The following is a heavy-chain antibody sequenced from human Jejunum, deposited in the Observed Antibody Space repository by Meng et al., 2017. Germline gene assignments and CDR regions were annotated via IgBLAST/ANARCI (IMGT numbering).Heavy chain of an antibody. Sequence: GASLEISCVISGFSVSDYYMSWVRQAPGKGLEWLSVIYDSGTTYYAASVEGRFTISRDTSKNTLYLQMNSLRAEDTAIYYCARGPPPDGSNPSYLDYWGQGTLVTVSS. V-gene: IGHV3-53*01. CDR1: GFSVSDYY. CDR3: ARGPPPDGSNPSYLDY. CDR2: IYDSGTT. D-gene: IGHD5-24*01. J-gene: IGHJ4*02.